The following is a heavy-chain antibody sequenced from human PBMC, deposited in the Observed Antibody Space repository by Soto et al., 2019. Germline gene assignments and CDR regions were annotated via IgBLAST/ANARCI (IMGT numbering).Heavy chain of an antibody. CDR1: GYSISSGYY. CDR3: ARDCTSTTCYLYYYGMDV. D-gene: IGHD2-2*01. J-gene: IGHJ6*02. CDR2: IYHSGNT. Sequence: PSETLSLTCAVSGYSISSGYYWGWIRQPPGKGLEWIGSIYHSGNTYYNPSLKSRVTISVDTSKNQFSLKLSSVTAADTAVYYCARDCTSTTCYLYYYGMDVWGQGTTVTVSS. V-gene: IGHV4-38-2*01.